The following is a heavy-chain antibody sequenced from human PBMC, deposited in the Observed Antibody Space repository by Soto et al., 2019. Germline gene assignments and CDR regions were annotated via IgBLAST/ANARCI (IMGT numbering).Heavy chain of an antibody. J-gene: IGHJ6*02. V-gene: IGHV1-69*13. D-gene: IGHD4-17*01. Sequence: SVKISCKASGGPFSSYAISWVRQAPGQGLEWMGGIIPIFGTANYAQKFQGRVTITADESTSTAYMELSSLRSEDTAVYYCARTTVTTNYYYGMDVWGQGTTVTVSS. CDR2: IIPIFGTA. CDR1: GGPFSSYA. CDR3: ARTTVTTNYYYGMDV.